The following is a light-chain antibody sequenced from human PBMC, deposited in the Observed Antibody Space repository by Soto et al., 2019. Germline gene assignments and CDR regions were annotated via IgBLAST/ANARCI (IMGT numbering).Light chain of an antibody. CDR2: GVT. J-gene: IGLJ2*01. Sequence: QSALTQPASVSGSPGQSITISCTGTSSDIGAYNYVSWYQQHPGKAPKLMIYGVTNRPSGVSNRFSGSKSGNTASLTISGLQAEDEDDYYCSSYTTSSTLGFGGGTKRTVL. V-gene: IGLV2-14*01. CDR3: SSYTTSSTLG. CDR1: SSDIGAYNY.